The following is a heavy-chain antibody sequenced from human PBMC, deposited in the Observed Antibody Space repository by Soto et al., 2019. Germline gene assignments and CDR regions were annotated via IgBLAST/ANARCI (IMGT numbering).Heavy chain of an antibody. V-gene: IGHV1-69*08. J-gene: IGHJ4*02. Sequence: QVQLVQSGAEVKKPGSSVKVSCKASGGTFSSYTISWVRQAPGQGLEWMGRIIPILGIANYAPKFQGRVTSTADKSTSTAYMELSSLRSEDTAVYYCARDSSSWYPLDYWGQGPLVTVSS. CDR2: IIPILGIA. D-gene: IGHD6-13*01. CDR3: ARDSSSWYPLDY. CDR1: GGTFSSYT.